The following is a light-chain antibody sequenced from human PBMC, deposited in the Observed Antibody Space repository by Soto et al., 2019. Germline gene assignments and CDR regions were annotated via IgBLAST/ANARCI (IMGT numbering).Light chain of an antibody. CDR2: GNN. V-gene: IGLV1-40*01. Sequence: QSVLTQPPSVSGTPGQRVSLSCTGTSSNVGADYDVHWYQQHPGTAPRLLIFGNNIRPSGVPDRFSGSKSGNTASLAITGLQADDEAVYYCRSYENSMSTSVFGAGTKLTVL. CDR1: SSNVGADYD. CDR3: RSYENSMSTSV. J-gene: IGLJ2*01.